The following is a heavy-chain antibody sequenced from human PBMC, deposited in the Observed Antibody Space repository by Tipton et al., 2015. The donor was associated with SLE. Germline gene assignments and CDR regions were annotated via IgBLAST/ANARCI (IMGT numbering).Heavy chain of an antibody. CDR2: IWYDGSNK. J-gene: IGHJ4*02. V-gene: IGHV3-33*01. Sequence: SLRLSCAASGFTFSSYGMHWVRQAPGKGLEWVAVIWYDGSNKYYADSVKGRFTISRDNSKNTLYLQMNSLRAEDTAVYYCARDNDYEGFDYWGQGTLVTVSS. CDR3: ARDNDYEGFDY. CDR1: GFTFSSYG. D-gene: IGHD3-16*01.